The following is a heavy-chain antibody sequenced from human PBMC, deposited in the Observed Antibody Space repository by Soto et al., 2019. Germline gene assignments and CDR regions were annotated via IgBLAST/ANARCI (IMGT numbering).Heavy chain of an antibody. Sequence: SETLSLTCTVSGGPISSYYWSWIRQPPEKGLEWIGYIYYSGSTNYNPSLKSRVTISVDTSKNQFSLKLSSVTAADTAVYYCARVAGYSSSWTFDPWGQGTLVTV. CDR3: ARVAGYSSSWTFDP. J-gene: IGHJ5*02. CDR2: IYYSGST. D-gene: IGHD6-13*01. V-gene: IGHV4-59*01. CDR1: GGPISSYY.